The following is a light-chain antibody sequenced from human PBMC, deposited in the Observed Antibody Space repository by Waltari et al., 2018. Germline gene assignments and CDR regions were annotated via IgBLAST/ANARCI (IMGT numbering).Light chain of an antibody. CDR3: CSYAGAYTQL. V-gene: IGLV2-11*01. Sequence: QSALTQPRSVSGSPGQSVTISCTGTSGDIGAYNYVSWYQQHPGKAPKLLLYDLPKLPSGVSVLFSGSKSGNTASRTISGLQADDEADYYCCSYAGAYTQLFGGGTKLTV. CDR2: DLP. J-gene: IGLJ2*01. CDR1: SGDIGAYNY.